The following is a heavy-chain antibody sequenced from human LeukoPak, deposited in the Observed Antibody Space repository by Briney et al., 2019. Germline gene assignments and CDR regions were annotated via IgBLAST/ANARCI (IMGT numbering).Heavy chain of an antibody. V-gene: IGHV1-18*01. CDR2: ISAYNGNT. Sequence: ASVKVSCTASGYTFTSYGISWVRQAPGQGLEWMGWISAYNGNTNYAQKLQGRVTMTTDTSTSTAYMELRSLRSDDTAVYYCASGLIAADAFDIWGQGTMVTVSS. CDR3: ASGLIAADAFDI. CDR1: GYTFTSYG. J-gene: IGHJ3*02. D-gene: IGHD6-13*01.